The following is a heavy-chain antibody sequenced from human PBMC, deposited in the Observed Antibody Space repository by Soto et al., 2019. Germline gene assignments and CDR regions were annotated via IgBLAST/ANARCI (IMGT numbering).Heavy chain of an antibody. Sequence: GGSLRLSCAASGVTFSSYAMHWVRQAPGKGLEWVAVISYDGSNKYYADSVKGRFTISRDTSKNTLYLQMNSLRTEDTAVYYCARPLWRDDYNWGYFDLWGRGTLVTVSS. CDR2: ISYDGSNK. D-gene: IGHD4-4*01. CDR3: ARPLWRDDYNWGYFDL. V-gene: IGHV3-30-3*01. J-gene: IGHJ2*01. CDR1: GVTFSSYA.